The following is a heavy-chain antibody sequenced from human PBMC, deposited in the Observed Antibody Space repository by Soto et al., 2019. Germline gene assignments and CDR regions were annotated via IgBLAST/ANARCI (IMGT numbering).Heavy chain of an antibody. CDR1: GFSLSTSGAC. Sequence: QITLKESGPTLVKPTQTLTLTCSFSGFSLSTSGACVGWIRQPPGKALECLALIFWDDDKRYSPSLESRLTITKDTSKNQVVLTMTNMDPVDTATYYCAHSRPPRIVDSWGQGTLVTVSS. CDR3: AHSRPPRIVDS. CDR2: IFWDDDK. V-gene: IGHV2-5*02. D-gene: IGHD2-15*01. J-gene: IGHJ4*02.